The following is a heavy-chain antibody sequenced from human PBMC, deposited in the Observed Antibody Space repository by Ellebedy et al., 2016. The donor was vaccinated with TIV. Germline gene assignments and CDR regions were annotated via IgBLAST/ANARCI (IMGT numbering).Heavy chain of an antibody. D-gene: IGHD6-13*01. CDR2: IYYSGST. J-gene: IGHJ6*02. CDR1: GFNFNTYA. Sequence: GSLRLSXAASGFNFNTYAMHWIRQPPGKGLEWIGYIYYSGSTNYNPSLKSRVNISVDTSKNQFSLKLSSVTAADTAVYYCARSLAASDKVTYYFGMDVWGQGTTVTVSS. V-gene: IGHV4-59*01. CDR3: ARSLAASDKVTYYFGMDV.